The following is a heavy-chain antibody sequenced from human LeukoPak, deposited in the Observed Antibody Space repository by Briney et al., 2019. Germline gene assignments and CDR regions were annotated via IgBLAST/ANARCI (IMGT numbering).Heavy chain of an antibody. CDR2: IYYSGST. J-gene: IGHJ3*02. CDR1: GGSISSYY. Sequence: SETLSLTCTVSGGSISSYYWSWIRQPPGKGLEWIGYIYYSGSTNYNPSLKSRVTISVDTSKNQFSLRLSSVTAADTAVYYCARTPLGDAFDIWGQGTMVTVSS. V-gene: IGHV4-59*08. CDR3: ARTPLGDAFDI.